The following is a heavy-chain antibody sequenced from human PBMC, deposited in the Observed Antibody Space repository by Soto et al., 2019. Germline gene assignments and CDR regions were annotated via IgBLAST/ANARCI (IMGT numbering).Heavy chain of an antibody. CDR2: MNPNSGNT. CDR1: GYTFTSYD. CDR3: ARGNYCTNGVCYYYYYMDV. V-gene: IGHV1-8*01. Sequence: QVQLVQSGAEVKKPGASVKVSCKASGYTFTSYDINWVRQATGQGLEWMGWMNPNSGNTGYAQKFQGRVTMTRNTSISRAYMEMSSLRSEDTAVYYCARGNYCTNGVCYYYYYMDVWGKGTTVTVSS. J-gene: IGHJ6*03. D-gene: IGHD2-8*01.